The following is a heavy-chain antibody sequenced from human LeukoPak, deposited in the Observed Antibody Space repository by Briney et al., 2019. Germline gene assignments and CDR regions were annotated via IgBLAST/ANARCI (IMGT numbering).Heavy chain of an antibody. Sequence: PSETLSLTCAVSGYSISSGYYWGWIRQPPGKGLEWIGSIYHSGSTYYNPSLKSRVTISVDTSKNQFSLKLNSVTAADTAVYYCARHMDSYDAFDIWGQGTMVTVSS. J-gene: IGHJ3*02. CDR2: IYHSGST. CDR1: GYSISSGYY. D-gene: IGHD2-2*03. V-gene: IGHV4-38-2*01. CDR3: ARHMDSYDAFDI.